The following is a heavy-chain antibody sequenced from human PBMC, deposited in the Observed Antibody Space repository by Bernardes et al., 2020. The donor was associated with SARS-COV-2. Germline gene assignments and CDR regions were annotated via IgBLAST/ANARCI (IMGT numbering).Heavy chain of an antibody. J-gene: IGHJ4*02. CDR2: IYPGDSDT. D-gene: IGHD3-22*01. CDR1: GYSFTSYW. V-gene: IGHV5-51*01. CDR3: ARGGGNYYDSSGYRFDY. Sequence: VESLKISCKGSGYSFTSYWIGWVRQMPGKGLEWMGIIYPGDSDTRYSPPFQGQVTISADKSISTAYLQWSSLKASDTAMYYCARGGGNYYDSSGYRFDYWGQGTLVTVSS.